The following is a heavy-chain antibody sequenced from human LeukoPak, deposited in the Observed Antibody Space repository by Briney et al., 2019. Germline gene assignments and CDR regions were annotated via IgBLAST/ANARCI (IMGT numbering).Heavy chain of an antibody. CDR2: TNPNSGNT. CDR1: GYTFTTYD. D-gene: IGHD3-10*01. CDR3: ARANYYGSGKKDLDY. V-gene: IGHV1-8*01. J-gene: IGHJ4*02. Sequence: ASVKVSCKASGYTFTTYDINWVRQATGQGLEWMGWTNPNSGNTGYAQKFQGRVTMTRNTSMSTAYMELNSLRSEDTAVYYCARANYYGSGKKDLDYWGQGTPVTVSS.